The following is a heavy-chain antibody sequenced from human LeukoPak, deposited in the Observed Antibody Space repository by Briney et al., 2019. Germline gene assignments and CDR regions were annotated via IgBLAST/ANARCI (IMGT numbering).Heavy chain of an antibody. J-gene: IGHJ4*02. Sequence: SETLSLTCTVSNDSISSGDYYWNWIRQPPGKGLEWIGYIFHRGGTSYNPSLKSRILFSVDTSQNQFSLKLNSVTAADTAVYYCARHSAGSGSYYNPFDYWGQGTLVTVSS. CDR1: NDSISSGDYY. CDR2: IFHRGGT. D-gene: IGHD3-10*01. V-gene: IGHV4-30-4*01. CDR3: ARHSAGSGSYYNPFDY.